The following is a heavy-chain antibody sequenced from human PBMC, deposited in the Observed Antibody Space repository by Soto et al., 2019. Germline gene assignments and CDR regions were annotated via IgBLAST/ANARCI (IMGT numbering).Heavy chain of an antibody. CDR2: IIPILGIA. Sequence: SVKVSCKASGGTFSSSTISWVRQAPGQGLEWMGRIIPILGIANYAQKFQGRVTITADKSTSTAYMELTSLRSEDTAVYYCARGPCCSGGSCYQYFDYWGQGTLVTVSS. CDR3: ARGPCCSGGSCYQYFDY. D-gene: IGHD2-15*01. CDR1: GGTFSSST. J-gene: IGHJ4*02. V-gene: IGHV1-69*02.